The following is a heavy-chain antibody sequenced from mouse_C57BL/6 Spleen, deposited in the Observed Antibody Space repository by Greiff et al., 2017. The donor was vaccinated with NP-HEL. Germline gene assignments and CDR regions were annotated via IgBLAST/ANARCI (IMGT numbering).Heavy chain of an antibody. Sequence: QVHVKQSGAELVKPGASVKISCKASGYAFSSYWMNWVKQRPGKGLEWIGQIYPGDGDTNYNGKFKGKATLTADKSSSTAYMQLSSLTSEDSAVYFCARSGHGYDDWYFDVWGTGTTVTVSS. CDR1: GYAFSSYW. V-gene: IGHV1-80*01. CDR3: ARSGHGYDDWYFDV. CDR2: IYPGDGDT. D-gene: IGHD2-2*01. J-gene: IGHJ1*03.